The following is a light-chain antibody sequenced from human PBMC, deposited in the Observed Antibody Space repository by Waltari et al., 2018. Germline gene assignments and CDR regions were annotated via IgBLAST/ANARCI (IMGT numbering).Light chain of an antibody. CDR3: QQYYTTPPT. J-gene: IGKJ1*01. CDR2: GTS. CDR1: QGISTS. V-gene: IGKV1-NL1*01. Sequence: IQMTQSPSSLSASVGDRVIITCRASQGISTSLAWYQQKPGKAPKLLVHGTSSLESGVPPRFTGSGSGTDYTLTVSSLQPEDFATYYCQQYYTTPPTFGQGTKV.